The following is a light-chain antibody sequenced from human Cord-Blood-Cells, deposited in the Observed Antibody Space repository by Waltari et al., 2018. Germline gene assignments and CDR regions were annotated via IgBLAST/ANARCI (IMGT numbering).Light chain of an antibody. CDR2: GAS. J-gene: IGKJ4*01. CDR1: QSVSSSY. CDR3: QQYGSSPLT. Sequence: EIVLTQSPGTLSLSPGGRATLSCRARQSVSSSYLAWYQQKPGQAPRLLIYGASSRVTGMPDRFSGSGSGTDFTLTISRLEPEDVAVYYCQQYGSSPLTCGGGTKVEIK. V-gene: IGKV3-20*01.